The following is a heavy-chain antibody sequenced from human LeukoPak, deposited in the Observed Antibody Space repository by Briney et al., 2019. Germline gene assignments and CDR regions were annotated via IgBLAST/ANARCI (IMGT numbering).Heavy chain of an antibody. CDR1: GYTFIRYY. CDR2: ISAYNGNT. Sequence: ASVKVSCKESGYTFIRYYMYWVRQAPGQGLEWMGWISAYNGNTNYAQKLQGRVTMTTDTSTSTAYMELRSLRSDDTAVYYCARDLDYSSSWYTPHYYYYYYMDVWGKGTMVTVSS. J-gene: IGHJ6*03. V-gene: IGHV1-18*04. CDR3: ARDLDYSSSWYTPHYYYYYYMDV. D-gene: IGHD6-13*01.